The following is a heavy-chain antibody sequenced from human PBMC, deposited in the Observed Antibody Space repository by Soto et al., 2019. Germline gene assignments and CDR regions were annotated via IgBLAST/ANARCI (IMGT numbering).Heavy chain of an antibody. V-gene: IGHV4-39*02. CDR2: IYYSGST. Sequence: SETLSLTCTVSGGSISSSSYYWGWIRQPPGKGLEWIGSIYYSGSTYYNPSLKSRFTISRDNAKNSLYLQMNSLRAEDTAVYYCARDQPGYSYGYGLGYWGQGTLVTVSS. CDR1: GGSISSSSYY. D-gene: IGHD5-18*01. CDR3: ARDQPGYSYGYGLGY. J-gene: IGHJ4*02.